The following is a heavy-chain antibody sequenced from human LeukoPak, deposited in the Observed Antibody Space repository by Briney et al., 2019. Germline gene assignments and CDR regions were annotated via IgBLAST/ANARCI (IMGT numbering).Heavy chain of an antibody. Sequence: PGGSLRLSRTASGFTFGDYAMSWFRQAPGKGPEWVGFIRSKAYGGTTEYAASVKGRFTISRDDSKSIAYLQMNSLKTEDTAVYYCTRGRYYGSGIGPGDYWGQGTLVTVSS. V-gene: IGHV3-49*03. CDR2: IRSKAYGGTT. CDR1: GFTFGDYA. CDR3: TRGRYYGSGIGPGDY. J-gene: IGHJ4*02. D-gene: IGHD3-10*01.